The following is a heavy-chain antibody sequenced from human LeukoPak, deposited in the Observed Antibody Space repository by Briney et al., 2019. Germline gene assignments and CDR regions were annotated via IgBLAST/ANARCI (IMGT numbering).Heavy chain of an antibody. D-gene: IGHD6-13*01. CDR1: GFTFSSYA. CDR2: ISGSGGST. J-gene: IGHJ6*02. V-gene: IGHV3-23*01. CDR3: AKEIAAAGRDYYYYGMDV. Sequence: GGSLRLSCAASGFTFSSYAMSWVRQAPGKGLEWVSAISGSGGSTYYADSVKGRFTISRDNSKNTLYLQMNSLRAEDTAVYYCAKEIAAAGRDYYYYGMDVWGQGTTVTVSS.